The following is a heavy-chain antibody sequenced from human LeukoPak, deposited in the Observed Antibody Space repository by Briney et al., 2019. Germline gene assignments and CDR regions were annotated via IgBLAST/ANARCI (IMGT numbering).Heavy chain of an antibody. J-gene: IGHJ4*02. Sequence: SETLSLTCAVSGGSFFGSHWNWIRQSPEKGLEWIGDINDSGRTTYNPSPKSGVTISVDTSKNHFFQKLTSVTAADTAVYYCARDPTTVVTLPYYFDFWGQGTLVTVSA. D-gene: IGHD4-23*01. CDR2: INDSGRT. CDR1: GGSFFGSH. V-gene: IGHV4-34*01. CDR3: ARDPTTVVTLPYYFDF.